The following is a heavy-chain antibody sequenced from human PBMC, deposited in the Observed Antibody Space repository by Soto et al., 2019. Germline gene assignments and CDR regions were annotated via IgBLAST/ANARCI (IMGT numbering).Heavy chain of an antibody. CDR1: RDTFNSYA. CDR3: AAGGKNGYIK. Sequence: SVKVSCKASRDTFNSYAITWVRQAPGQGLEWMGGIIPILGTTKYAQKFQGRVTMTADESTSTAYMELSSLRSEDRAVYYCAAGGKNGYIKWGQGTQVTVSS. D-gene: IGHD5-12*01. CDR2: IIPILGTT. J-gene: IGHJ4*02. V-gene: IGHV1-69*13.